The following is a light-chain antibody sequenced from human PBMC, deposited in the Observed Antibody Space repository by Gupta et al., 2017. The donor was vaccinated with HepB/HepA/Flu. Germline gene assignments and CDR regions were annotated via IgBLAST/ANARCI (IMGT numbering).Light chain of an antibody. CDR3: QQENNCPMP. Sequence: EIVMTQSPATLSLSPGETATLSCRASQSVSSNLAWYQQKPGQAPSLLIYAKSTRATGVPARCCGSGCGTEFTLTISSRQSEDFAVYCCQQENNCPMPFGQGTKVEIK. J-gene: IGKJ1*01. V-gene: IGKV3-15*01. CDR1: QSVSSN. CDR2: AKS.